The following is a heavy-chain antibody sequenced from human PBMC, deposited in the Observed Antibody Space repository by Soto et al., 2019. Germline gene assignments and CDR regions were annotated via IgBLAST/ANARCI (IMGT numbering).Heavy chain of an antibody. J-gene: IGHJ5*02. CDR1: GYSFTNND. CDR3: ARMATFGSLNWFDP. V-gene: IGHV1-8*01. D-gene: IGHD3-16*01. Sequence: ASVTVSFKASGYSFTNNDVSWVRQATGQGLEWMGWMNPGSGDTGYAQKFQGRVTMTRDISIATAYMELSSLRSDDTAICYCARMATFGSLNWFDPWGQGTLVTVSS. CDR2: MNPGSGDT.